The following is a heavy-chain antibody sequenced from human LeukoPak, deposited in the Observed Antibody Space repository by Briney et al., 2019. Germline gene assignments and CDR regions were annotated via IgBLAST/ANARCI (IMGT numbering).Heavy chain of an antibody. J-gene: IGHJ3*02. D-gene: IGHD6-6*01. CDR1: GFTFSSYA. Sequence: PGGSLRLSRAASGFTFSSYAMSWVRQAPGQGLEWMGWISAYNGNTNYAQKLQGRVTMTTDTSTSTAYMELRSLRSDDTAVYYCARDSSIAPRKAFDIWGQGTMVTVSS. V-gene: IGHV1-18*01. CDR3: ARDSSIAPRKAFDI. CDR2: ISAYNGNT.